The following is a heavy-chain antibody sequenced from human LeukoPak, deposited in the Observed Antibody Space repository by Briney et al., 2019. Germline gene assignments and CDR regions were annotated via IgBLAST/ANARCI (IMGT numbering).Heavy chain of an antibody. CDR3: IREIQVRASASLGY. J-gene: IGHJ4*01. Sequence: GGSLRLSCAASGFSLNGYWMRWVRQAAGKGLVWVARMNSAGTTINYADSVKGRFTISRDNAGNALYLHMSSLRADDTAIYYCIREIQVRASASLGYWAQGTLVTVSS. CDR2: MNSAGTTI. CDR1: GFSLNGYW. D-gene: IGHD2-2*01. V-gene: IGHV3-74*01.